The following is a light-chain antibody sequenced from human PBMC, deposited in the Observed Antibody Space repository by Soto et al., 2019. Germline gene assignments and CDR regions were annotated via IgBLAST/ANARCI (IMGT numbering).Light chain of an antibody. CDR2: EDI. CDR1: SNDVGRYNL. V-gene: IGLV2-23*01. J-gene: IGLJ2*01. Sequence: QSALTQPASVSGYPGQSITIACTGTSNDVGRYNLVSWYQQHPGKAPKLIIYEDIERPSGVSNRFSGAKSGNTASLTISGLQTEDEADYYCCSYAGGTSVVFGGGTKVTVL. CDR3: CSYAGGTSVV.